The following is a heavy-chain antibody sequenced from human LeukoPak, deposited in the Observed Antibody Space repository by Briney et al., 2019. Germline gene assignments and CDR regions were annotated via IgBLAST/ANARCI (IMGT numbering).Heavy chain of an antibody. D-gene: IGHD1-26*01. CDR3: AKDRSVVGATRADY. CDR1: GFSFSDYY. CDR2: IRSGSTTI. J-gene: IGHJ4*02. Sequence: GGSLRLSCEASGFSFSDYYMTWIRQPPGKGLEWIAYIRSGSTTIYYADSVKGRFTISRDDAKNSLFLQMNSLRAEDTAVYYCAKDRSVVGATRADYWGQGTLVTVSS. V-gene: IGHV3-11*01.